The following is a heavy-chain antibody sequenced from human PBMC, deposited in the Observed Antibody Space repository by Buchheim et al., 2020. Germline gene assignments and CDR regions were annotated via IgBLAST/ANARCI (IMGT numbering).Heavy chain of an antibody. CDR1: GESFSRYY. CDR3: ARGRVRRSGYSYGSVEYFYYGMDV. CDR2: INHDGRS. V-gene: IGHV4-34*01. D-gene: IGHD5-18*01. J-gene: IGHJ6*02. Sequence: QVQLQQWGAELLKPSETLSLTCAVFGESFSRYYWSWIRQPPGKGLEWIGEINHDGRSNYNPSLKSRLTMSEDTPKNQFYLRLSSVTAADTAVYYCARGRVRRSGYSYGSVEYFYYGMDVWGQGT.